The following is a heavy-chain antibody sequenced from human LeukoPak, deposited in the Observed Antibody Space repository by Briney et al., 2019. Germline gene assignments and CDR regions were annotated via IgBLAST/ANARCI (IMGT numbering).Heavy chain of an antibody. CDR2: INPNSGGT. Sequence: ASVKVSCKASGYTFTGYYMHWVRQAPGQGLEWMGWINPNSGGTNYAQKFQGRVTMTRDTSISTAYMELSRLRSDDTAVYYCASAGPQKRYDFWSGYVMPDWGQGTMVTVSS. CDR1: GYTFTGYY. CDR3: ASAGPQKRYDFWSGYVMPD. J-gene: IGHJ3*01. V-gene: IGHV1-2*02. D-gene: IGHD3-3*01.